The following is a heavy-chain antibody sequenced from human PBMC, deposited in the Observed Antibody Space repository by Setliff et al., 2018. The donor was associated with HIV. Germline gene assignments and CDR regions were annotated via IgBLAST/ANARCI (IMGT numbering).Heavy chain of an antibody. J-gene: IGHJ4*02. D-gene: IGHD3-10*01. CDR2: IFDSGST. CDR1: GGSISSSNYY. CDR3: ARSPVSYYYGSSRD. V-gene: IGHV4-31*03. Sequence: PSETLSLTCTVSGGSISSSNYYWGWIRQPPGKGLELIGYIFDSGSTYFNPSLKSRATISVDSSKNQFSLKLSSVTAADTAVYYCARSPVSYYYGSSRDWGQGTLVTVSS.